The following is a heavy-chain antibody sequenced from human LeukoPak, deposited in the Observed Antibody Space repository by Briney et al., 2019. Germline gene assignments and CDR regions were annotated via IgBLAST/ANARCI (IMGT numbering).Heavy chain of an antibody. V-gene: IGHV4-39*01. CDR3: ATMVRGATPHPDY. Sequence: SETLSLTXTVSGGSISSNNYYWGWIRQPPGKGLEWIGSIYYSGSTYYNPSLKSRVTISVDTSKNQFSLKLSSVTAADTAVYYCATMVRGATPHPDYWGQGTLVTVSS. D-gene: IGHD3-10*01. CDR2: IYYSGST. J-gene: IGHJ4*02. CDR1: GGSISSNNYY.